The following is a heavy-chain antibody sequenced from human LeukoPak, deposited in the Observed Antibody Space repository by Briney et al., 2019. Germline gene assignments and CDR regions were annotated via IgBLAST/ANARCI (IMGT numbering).Heavy chain of an antibody. CDR2: MNQSGST. CDR3: ARGRNLLRFLEWSYYFDY. CDR1: GGSISSYY. Sequence: SETLSLTCTVSGGSISSYYWSWIRQPPGQELERIGEMNQSGSTNYNPSLKSRVTISVDTSKNQFSLKLSSVTAADTAVYYCARGRNLLRFLEWSYYFDYWGQGTLVTVSS. V-gene: IGHV4-34*01. D-gene: IGHD3-3*01. J-gene: IGHJ4*02.